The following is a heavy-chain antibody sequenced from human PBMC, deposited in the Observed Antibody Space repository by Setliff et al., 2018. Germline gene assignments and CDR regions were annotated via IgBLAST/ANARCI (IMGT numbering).Heavy chain of an antibody. J-gene: IGHJ4*02. Sequence: PSETLSLTCAVYGGSFSGYYWSWIRQPPGKGLEWIGEINHSGSTNYNPSLKSRVTISVDTSKNQFSLKLSSVTAADTAVYYCARGWEYYDYVWGSYRSLAFDYWGQGTLVTVS. CDR3: ARGWEYYDYVWGSYRSLAFDY. CDR1: GGSFSGYY. V-gene: IGHV4-34*01. CDR2: INHSGST. D-gene: IGHD3-16*02.